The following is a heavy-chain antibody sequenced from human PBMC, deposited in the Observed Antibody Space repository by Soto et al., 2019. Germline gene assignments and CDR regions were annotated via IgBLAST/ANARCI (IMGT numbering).Heavy chain of an antibody. Sequence: QVQLVESGGGVVQPGRSLRLSCAASGFTFSSYGMHWVRQAPGKGLEWVAVISYDGSNKYYADSVKGRFTISRDNSKNTLYLQMNSLRAEDTDVYYCAKDRQGPGYSSSWYGGWFDPWGQGTLVTVSS. CDR1: GFTFSSYG. J-gene: IGHJ5*02. CDR2: ISYDGSNK. D-gene: IGHD6-13*01. CDR3: AKDRQGPGYSSSWYGGWFDP. V-gene: IGHV3-30*18.